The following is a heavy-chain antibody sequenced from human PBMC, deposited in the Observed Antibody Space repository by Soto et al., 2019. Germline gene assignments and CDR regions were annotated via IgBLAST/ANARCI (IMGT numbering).Heavy chain of an antibody. CDR2: ISYSGST. D-gene: IGHD2-2*01. Sequence: QVQLQESGPGLVKPSETLSLTCTVSGGSISSYYWSWIRQPPGKGLEWIGYISYSGSTNYNPSLKTLVTISVDTSKNQFSLNLSAVTAADTAVYYCARGSTSCYGRCFDCWGQGSLLTVSS. CDR3: ARGSTSCYGRCFDC. CDR1: GGSISSYY. J-gene: IGHJ4*02. V-gene: IGHV4-59*01.